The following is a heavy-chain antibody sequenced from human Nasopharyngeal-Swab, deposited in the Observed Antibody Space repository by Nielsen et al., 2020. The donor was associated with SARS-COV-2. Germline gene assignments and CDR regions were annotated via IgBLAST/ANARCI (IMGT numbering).Heavy chain of an antibody. CDR3: ARGSSVHAFDV. D-gene: IGHD3-10*01. CDR2: IWYDGSNK. Sequence: GGSLRLSCAASGFSFSTYGMHWVRQGPVKGLEWLTNIWYDGSNKYYADSVKGRFTVSRDNSKNTLFLEMDSLRAEDTAVYYCARGSSVHAFDVWGQGTEVTVSS. J-gene: IGHJ3*01. CDR1: GFSFSTYG. V-gene: IGHV3-33*01.